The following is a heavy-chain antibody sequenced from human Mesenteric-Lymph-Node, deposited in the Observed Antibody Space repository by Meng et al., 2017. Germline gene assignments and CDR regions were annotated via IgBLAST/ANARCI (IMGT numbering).Heavy chain of an antibody. V-gene: IGHV4-39*01. CDR3: VRQSDYGDYRGAFDI. CDR1: GCSISSSSYY. CDR2: IYYSGST. Sequence: QLQLQESGPGLVKPSETLSLPCTVSGCSISSSSYYWAWIRQPPGKGLEWIGSIYYSGSTYYNSSLKSRVTISVDTSKNQFSLKLSSVTAADTAVYYCVRQSDYGDYRGAFDIWGQGTMVTVSS. J-gene: IGHJ3*02. D-gene: IGHD4-17*01.